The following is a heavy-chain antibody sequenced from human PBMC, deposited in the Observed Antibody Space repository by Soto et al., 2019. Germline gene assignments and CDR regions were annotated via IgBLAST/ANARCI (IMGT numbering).Heavy chain of an antibody. CDR2: IIPIFGTA. CDR1: GGTFSSYA. CDR3: AGERRGVTMSEWNYVGDHDYYGMDV. D-gene: IGHD1-7*01. J-gene: IGHJ6*02. V-gene: IGHV1-69*01. Sequence: QVQLVQSGAEVKKPGSSVKVSCKASGGTFSSYAISWVRQAPGQGLEWMGGIIPIFGTANYAQEFQDRVTITADESTRTDYVELSSLGVEDPAVYYWAGERRGVTMSEWNYVGDHDYYGMDVWGQGTTVTVSS.